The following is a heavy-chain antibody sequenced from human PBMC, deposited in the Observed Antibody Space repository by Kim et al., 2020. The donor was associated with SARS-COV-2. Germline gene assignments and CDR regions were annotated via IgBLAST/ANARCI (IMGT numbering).Heavy chain of an antibody. CDR3: ARGVGRIVVVITLRYKYFDY. J-gene: IGHJ4*02. V-gene: IGHV4-34*01. Sequence: SETLSLTCAVYGGSFSGYYWSWIRQPPGKGLEWIGEINHSGSTNYNPSLKSRVTISVDTSKNQFSLKLSSVTAADTAVYYCARGVGRIVVVITLRYKYFDYWGQGTLVTVSS. CDR1: GGSFSGYY. D-gene: IGHD3-22*01. CDR2: INHSGST.